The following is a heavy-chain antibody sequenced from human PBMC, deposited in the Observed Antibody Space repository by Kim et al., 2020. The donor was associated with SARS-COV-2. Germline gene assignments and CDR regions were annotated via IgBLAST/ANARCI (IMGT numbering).Heavy chain of an antibody. V-gene: IGHV4-30-4*01. CDR3: ARHLIDDYGDFTYFDP. CDR2: IYYSGRT. D-gene: IGHD4-17*01. Sequence: SETLSLTCTVSGGSISSDEYYWSWIRQPPGEGLEWIGHIYYSGRTYYNPALKSRVTISVDTSKNQFSLRLSSVAAADTAVYFCARHLIDDYGDFTYFDPWGQGTLVTVSS. J-gene: IGHJ5*02. CDR1: GGSISSDEYY.